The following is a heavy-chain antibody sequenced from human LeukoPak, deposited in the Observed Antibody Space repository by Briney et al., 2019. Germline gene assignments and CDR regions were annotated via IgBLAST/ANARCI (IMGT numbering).Heavy chain of an antibody. J-gene: IGHJ4*02. V-gene: IGHV3-30*04. D-gene: IGHD2-2*01. CDR2: ISYDGSDK. CDR3: ARLFRVVVPAASTHFDY. CDR1: GFTFSSYA. Sequence: PGGSLRLSCAASGFTFSSYAMHWVRQAAGKGLEWVAVISYDGSDKYYADSVKGRFTISRDNSKNTLYLQMNSLRPEDTAVYYCARLFRVVVPAASTHFDYWGQGTLVTVSS.